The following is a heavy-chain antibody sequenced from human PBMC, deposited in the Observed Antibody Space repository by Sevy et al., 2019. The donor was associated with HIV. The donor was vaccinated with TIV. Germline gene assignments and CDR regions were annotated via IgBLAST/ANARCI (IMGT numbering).Heavy chain of an antibody. V-gene: IGHV4-38-2*01. D-gene: IGHD3-22*01. J-gene: IGHJ4*02. Sequence: SETLSLTCAVSGYSISSGYYWGWIRQPPGKGLEWIGNIYHSGRTYNNPSLKSRVTMSVDTSKNQFSLKLSSVTAADTDVYYCARGDYYVTSGYTYYFDYWGQGTLVTVSS. CDR1: GYSISSGYY. CDR3: ARGDYYVTSGYTYYFDY. CDR2: IYHSGRT.